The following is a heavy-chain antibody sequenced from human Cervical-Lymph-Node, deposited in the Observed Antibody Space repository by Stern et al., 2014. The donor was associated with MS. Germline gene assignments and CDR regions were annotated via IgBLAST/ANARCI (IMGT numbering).Heavy chain of an antibody. V-gene: IGHV1-3*01. CDR1: GYTFTTYA. Sequence: QVQLVQSGAEVKKPGASVKVSCKASGYTFTTYAMHWVRQAPGQRLEWMGWINAGNGNTKYSQKFQGRVTITRDTSASTAYMELSSQRSEDTAVYYCARMVSDFWRYGMDVWGQGTTVTVSS. D-gene: IGHD3-3*01. CDR3: ARMVSDFWRYGMDV. J-gene: IGHJ6*02. CDR2: INAGNGNT.